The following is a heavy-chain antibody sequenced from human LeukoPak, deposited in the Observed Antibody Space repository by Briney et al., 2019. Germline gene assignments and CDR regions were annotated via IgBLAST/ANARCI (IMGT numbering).Heavy chain of an antibody. V-gene: IGHV3-53*01. D-gene: IGHD4-17*01. Sequence: PGGSLRLSCAASGFTVSSNYMSWVRQAPGKGLEWVSVIYSGGSTYYADSVKGRFTISRDNSKNTLYLQMNSLRAEDTAVYYRARSYGDYAPFQHWGQGTLVTVSS. J-gene: IGHJ1*01. CDR3: ARSYGDYAPFQH. CDR1: GFTVSSNY. CDR2: IYSGGST.